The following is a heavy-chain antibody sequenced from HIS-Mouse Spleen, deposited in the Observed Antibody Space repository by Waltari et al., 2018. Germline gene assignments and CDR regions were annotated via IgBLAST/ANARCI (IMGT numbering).Heavy chain of an antibody. V-gene: IGHV1-69*01. D-gene: IGHD6-6*01. CDR2: IIPIFGTA. CDR3: ARAQSPYSSSYYFDY. Sequence: QVQLVQSGAEVKKPGSSVKVSCKASGGTFSSYSISWVRQATGQGLEWMGGIIPIFGTANYAKKFQGRATITADEPTITAYMELSSLSSEHAALYYCARAQSPYSSSYYFDYWGQGTLVTVSS. CDR1: GGTFSSYS. J-gene: IGHJ4*02.